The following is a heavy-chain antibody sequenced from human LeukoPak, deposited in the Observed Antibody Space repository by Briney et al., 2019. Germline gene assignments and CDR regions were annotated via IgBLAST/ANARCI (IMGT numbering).Heavy chain of an antibody. CDR3: ARGKEYYYDSSGYLTY. CDR1: GFTFSSYA. D-gene: IGHD3-22*01. V-gene: IGHV3-9*01. CDR2: ISWNSGSI. Sequence: GGSLRLSCAASGFTFSSYAMHWVRQAPGKGLEWVSGISWNSGSIGYADSVKGRFTISRDNAKNSLYLQMNSLRAEDTALYYCARGKEYYYDSSGYLTYWGQGTLVTVSS. J-gene: IGHJ4*02.